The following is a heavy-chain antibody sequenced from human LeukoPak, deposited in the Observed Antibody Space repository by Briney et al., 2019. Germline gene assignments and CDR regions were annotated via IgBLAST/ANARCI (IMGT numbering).Heavy chain of an antibody. V-gene: IGHV3-7*04. J-gene: IGHJ4*02. CDR2: INKEGSEK. CDR3: ARDWFSGWYGYFDY. CDR1: GFTFSSYW. D-gene: IGHD6-19*01. Sequence: GGSLRLSCAASGFTFSSYWMSWVRQAPGKGLEWVANINKEGSEKYYVDSVKGRFTISRDNAKNSLYLQMSSLRAGDTAVYYCARDWFSGWYGYFDYWGQGTRVTVSS.